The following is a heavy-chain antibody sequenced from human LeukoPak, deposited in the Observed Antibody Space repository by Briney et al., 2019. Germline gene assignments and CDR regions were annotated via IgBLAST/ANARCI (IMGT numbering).Heavy chain of an antibody. J-gene: IGHJ6*02. CDR2: IVVGSGNT. Sequence: SVKVSCKASGFTFTSSAMQWVRQARGQRLEWIGWIVVGSGNTNYAQKFQERVTITGDMSTSTAYMELSSLRSEDTAVYYCAADSALIAAAGMANYYYYYGMDVWGQGTTVTVSS. CDR3: AADSALIAAAGMANYYYYYGMDV. D-gene: IGHD6-13*01. CDR1: GFTFTSSA. V-gene: IGHV1-58*02.